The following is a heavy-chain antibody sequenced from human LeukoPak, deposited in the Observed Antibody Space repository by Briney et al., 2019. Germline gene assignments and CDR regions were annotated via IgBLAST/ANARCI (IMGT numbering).Heavy chain of an antibody. J-gene: IGHJ4*02. Sequence: PSETLPLTCTVSGGSISRSGFYWGWVRQSPEKGLKWIGSIYSGGSTFYNPSLRSRVTISADTSKDQFSLQLVSVTAADTALYYCARDFGDYRIDYWGQGTLVTVSS. V-gene: IGHV4-39*02. CDR3: ARDFGDYRIDY. CDR1: GGSISRSGFY. D-gene: IGHD4-17*01. CDR2: IYSGGST.